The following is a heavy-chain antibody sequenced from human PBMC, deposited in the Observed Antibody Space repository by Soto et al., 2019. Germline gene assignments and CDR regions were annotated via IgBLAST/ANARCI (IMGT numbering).Heavy chain of an antibody. CDR3: AKDIAVAGPTQATFDY. CDR2: ISYDGSNK. V-gene: IGHV3-30*18. D-gene: IGHD6-19*01. CDR1: GFTLSSYG. Sequence: GGCLGLSCAASGFTLSSYGMHWVRQAPGKGLEWVAVISYDGSNKYYADSVRGRFTISRDNSKNTLYLQMNSLRAEDTAVYYCAKDIAVAGPTQATFDYWGQGTLVTVSS. J-gene: IGHJ4*02.